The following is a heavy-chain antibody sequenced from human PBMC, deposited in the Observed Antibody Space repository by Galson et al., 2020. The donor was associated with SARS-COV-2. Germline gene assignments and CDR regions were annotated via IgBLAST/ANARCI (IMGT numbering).Heavy chain of an antibody. CDR1: GFTFSNYS. D-gene: IGHD1-7*01. Sequence: GGSLRLSCAASGFTFSNYSMNWVRQAPGKGLEWVSSISSSSSYIYYADSVKGRFTISRDNAKNSLYLQMNSLRAEDTAVYYCARDETGTTSDYWGQGTLVTVSS. CDR3: ARDETGTTSDY. CDR2: ISSSSSYI. J-gene: IGHJ4*02. V-gene: IGHV3-21*01.